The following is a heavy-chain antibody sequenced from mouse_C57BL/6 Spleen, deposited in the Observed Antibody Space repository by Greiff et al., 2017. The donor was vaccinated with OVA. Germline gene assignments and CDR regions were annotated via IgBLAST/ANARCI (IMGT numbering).Heavy chain of an antibody. Sequence: QVQLQQPGAELVRPGSSVKLSCKASGYTFTSYWMDWVKQRPGQGLEWIGNIYPSDSETHYNQKFKDKATLTVDKSSSTAYMQLSSLTSEDSAVYYCARPHYYGSSYAYFDVWGTGTTVTVSS. D-gene: IGHD1-1*01. CDR3: ARPHYYGSSYAYFDV. J-gene: IGHJ1*03. CDR1: GYTFTSYW. V-gene: IGHV1-61*01. CDR2: IYPSDSET.